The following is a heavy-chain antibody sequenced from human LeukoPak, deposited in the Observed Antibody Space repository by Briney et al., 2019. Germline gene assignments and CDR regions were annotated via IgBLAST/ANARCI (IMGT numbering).Heavy chain of an antibody. J-gene: IGHJ6*03. D-gene: IGHD7-27*01. V-gene: IGHV3-64*01. CDR1: GFTFSSYA. CDR3: ARSLSSGSPMDV. Sequence: GGSLRLSCAASGFTFSSYAMHWVRQAPGKGLEYVSAISSNGGSTYYANSVKGRFTISRDNSKNTLYLQMGSLRAEDMAVYYCARSLSSGSPMDVWGKGTTVTVSS. CDR2: ISSNGGST.